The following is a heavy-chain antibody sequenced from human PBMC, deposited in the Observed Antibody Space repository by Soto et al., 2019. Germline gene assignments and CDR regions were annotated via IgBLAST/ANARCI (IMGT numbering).Heavy chain of an antibody. CDR1: GGSISSREYY. J-gene: IGHJ5*02. V-gene: IGHV4-30-4*01. CDR2: IYYSGST. CDR3: ARSKDQNHYYDSSGSYNWFDP. Sequence: SETLSLTCTVFGGSISSREYYWSLIRQPPGKGLEWIGYIYYSGSTYYNPSLKSRVTISVDTSKNQFSLKLSSVTAADTAVYYCARSKDQNHYYDSSGSYNWFDPWGQGTLVTVSS. D-gene: IGHD3-22*01.